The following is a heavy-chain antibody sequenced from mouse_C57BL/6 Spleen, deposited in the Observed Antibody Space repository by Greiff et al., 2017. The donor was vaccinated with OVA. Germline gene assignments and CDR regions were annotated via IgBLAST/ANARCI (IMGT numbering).Heavy chain of an antibody. Sequence: EVQLVESEGGLVQPGRSMKLSCTASGFTFSDYYMAWVRQVPEKGLEWVANINYDGSSTYYLDSLKSRFIISRDNAKNILNLQMSSLKSEDTATYYCARGHDGYYGYYAMDYWGQGTSVTVSS. D-gene: IGHD2-3*01. CDR3: ARGHDGYYGYYAMDY. V-gene: IGHV5-16*01. CDR2: INYDGSST. CDR1: GFTFSDYY. J-gene: IGHJ4*01.